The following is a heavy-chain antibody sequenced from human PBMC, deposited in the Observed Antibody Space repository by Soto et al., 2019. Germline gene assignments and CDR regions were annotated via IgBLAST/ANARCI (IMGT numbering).Heavy chain of an antibody. J-gene: IGHJ3*02. Sequence: QVQLQESGPGLVKPSETLSLTCTVSGGSISSYYWSWIRQPPGKGLEWIGYIYYSGSTNYNPSLKSRVTISVDTSNNQFSLKLSSVTAADTAVYYCATQRPDYGDYQPAFDIWGQGTMVTVSS. V-gene: IGHV4-59*01. CDR2: IYYSGST. CDR3: ATQRPDYGDYQPAFDI. D-gene: IGHD4-17*01. CDR1: GGSISSYY.